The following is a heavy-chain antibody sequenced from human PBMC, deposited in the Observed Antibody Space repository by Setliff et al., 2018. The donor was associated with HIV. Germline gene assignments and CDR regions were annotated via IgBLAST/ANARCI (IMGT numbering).Heavy chain of an antibody. D-gene: IGHD1-26*01. V-gene: IGHV3-23*01. J-gene: IGHJ4*02. CDR2: INPSGGDT. Sequence: PGGSLRLSCAASGFSFNKYDMNWVRQAPGKGLEWISNINPSGGDTVYVGSVRGRFTISRDNSQNTVYLQMNNLRVEDTAVYYCAKSLGTNYFDSWGQGTLVTVS. CDR3: AKSLGTNYFDS. CDR1: GFSFNKYD.